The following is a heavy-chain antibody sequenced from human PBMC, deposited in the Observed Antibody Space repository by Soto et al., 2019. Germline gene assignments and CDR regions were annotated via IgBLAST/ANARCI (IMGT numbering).Heavy chain of an antibody. V-gene: IGHV1-2*02. CDR3: ARAVQELDYYGMDV. J-gene: IGHJ6*02. Sequence: ASVKVSCKASGYTFTGYYMHWVRQAPGQGLEWMGWINPNSGGTNYAQKFQGRVTMTRDTSISTAYMELSRLRSDDTAVYYCARAVQELDYYGMDVWGQGTTVTVSS. D-gene: IGHD4-4*01. CDR2: INPNSGGT. CDR1: GYTFTGYY.